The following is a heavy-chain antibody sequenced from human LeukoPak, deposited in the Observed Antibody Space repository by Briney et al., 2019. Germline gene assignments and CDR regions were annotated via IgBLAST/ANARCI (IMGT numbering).Heavy chain of an antibody. CDR1: GRSICSGSYF. J-gene: IGHJ4*02. CDR3: VREVDGFWSAADW. CDR2: VRTCGST. Sequence: SHPLSLTCNVSGRSICSGSYFWRWIPQPGGESLELFGRVRTCGSTYYTPYLLGRNTISLDTYNTEVAQKLMSESGADTALYCCVREVDGFWSAADWWGQRTQVTVSS. D-gene: IGHD3-3*01. V-gene: IGHV4-61*02.